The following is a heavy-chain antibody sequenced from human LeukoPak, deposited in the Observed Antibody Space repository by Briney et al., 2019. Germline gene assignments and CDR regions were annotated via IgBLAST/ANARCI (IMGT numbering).Heavy chain of an antibody. D-gene: IGHD4/OR15-4a*01. CDR2: INYSGNT. J-gene: IGHJ4*02. Sequence: SETLSLTCTVSAGSTSIRDYYWGWIRQPPGKGLVWIGSINYSGNTYYNPSLKSRVTISVDTSKNQFSLNLNSVTAADTADYYCASQPTMVIGVDYWGQGTLVTVSS. V-gene: IGHV4-39*01. CDR1: AGSTSIRDYY. CDR3: ASQPTMVIGVDY.